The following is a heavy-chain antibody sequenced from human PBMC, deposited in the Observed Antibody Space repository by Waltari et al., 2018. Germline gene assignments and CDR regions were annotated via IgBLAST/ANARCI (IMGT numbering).Heavy chain of an antibody. CDR3: ARDLTYYYDSSGYYYYYYGMDV. J-gene: IGHJ6*02. CDR2: ISSSSSYI. Sequence: EVQLVESGGGLVKPGGSLRLSCAASGFTFSSYSMNWVRQAPGKGLEWVSSISSSSSYIYYADSVKGRFTISRDNAKNSLYLQMNSLRAEDTAVYYCARDLTYYYDSSGYYYYYYGMDVWGQGTTVTVSS. V-gene: IGHV3-21*01. CDR1: GFTFSSYS. D-gene: IGHD3-22*01.